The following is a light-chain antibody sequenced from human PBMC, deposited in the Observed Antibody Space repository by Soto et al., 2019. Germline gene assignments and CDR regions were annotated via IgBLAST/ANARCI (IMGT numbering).Light chain of an antibody. V-gene: IGKV1-5*01. CDR2: DAS. CDR3: QQYETSSGT. CDR1: QSVSGW. Sequence: DIQMTQSPSTLSASVGDTVTVTCRASQSVSGWLAWYQQKPGEAPKLLIYDASALQRGVPSRFSGSGSGTKFTLTIASLQPEDFATYYCQQYETSSGTFGPGTKVDIK. J-gene: IGKJ1*01.